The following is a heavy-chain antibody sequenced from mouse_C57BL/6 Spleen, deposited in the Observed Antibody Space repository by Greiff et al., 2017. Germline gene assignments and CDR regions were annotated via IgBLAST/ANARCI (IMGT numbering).Heavy chain of an antibody. V-gene: IGHV1-52*01. CDR1: GYTFTSYW. D-gene: IGHD3-2*02. CDR3: ARFTAQAAY. Sequence: QVQLKQPGAELVRPGSSVKLSCKASGYTFTSYWMHWVKQRPIQGLEWIGNIDPSDSETHYNQKFKDKATLTVDKSSSTAYMQLSSLTSEDSAVYYCARFTAQAAYWGQGTLVTVSA. J-gene: IGHJ3*01. CDR2: IDPSDSET.